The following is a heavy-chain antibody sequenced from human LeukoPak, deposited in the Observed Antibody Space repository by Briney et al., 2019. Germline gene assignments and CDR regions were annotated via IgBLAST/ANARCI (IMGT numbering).Heavy chain of an antibody. D-gene: IGHD3-3*01. CDR2: IYYSGST. CDR1: GGSISSGDYY. Sequence: SSETLSLTCTVSGGSISSGDYYWSWIRQPPGKGLEWIGYIYYSGSTYYNPSLKSRVTISVDTSKNQFSLKLSSVTAADTAVYYCASYDFWRGYSIGYFDYWGQGTLVTVSS. CDR3: ASYDFWRGYSIGYFDY. J-gene: IGHJ4*02. V-gene: IGHV4-30-4*08.